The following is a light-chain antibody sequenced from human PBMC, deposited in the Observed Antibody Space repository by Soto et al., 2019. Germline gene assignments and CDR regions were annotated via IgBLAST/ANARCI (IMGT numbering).Light chain of an antibody. J-gene: IGKJ1*01. Sequence: EIVLTQSPGTLSLSPGERATLSCRASQSVSSSYLAWYQQKPGQAPRLVIYGASSRANGIPDRFSGSGSGTDFTLNISRLEPEDFAVYDCQQYGSSPPWTFGQGTKVDIK. CDR3: QQYGSSPPWT. CDR1: QSVSSSY. V-gene: IGKV3-20*01. CDR2: GAS.